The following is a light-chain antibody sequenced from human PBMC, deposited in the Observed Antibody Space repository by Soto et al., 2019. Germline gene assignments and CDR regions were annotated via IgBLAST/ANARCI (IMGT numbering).Light chain of an antibody. CDR1: NSDIGGYDY. CDR2: DVT. J-gene: IGLJ1*01. V-gene: IGLV2-14*01. CDR3: SSYTSSSTYV. Sequence: QSALTQPASMSGSPGQSITIPCTGTNSDIGGYDYVSWYQHHPGKAPRLIIYDVTRRPSGISHRFSGSKSGNTASLTISGLLAEDEADYYCSSYTSSSTYVFGTGTKLTVL.